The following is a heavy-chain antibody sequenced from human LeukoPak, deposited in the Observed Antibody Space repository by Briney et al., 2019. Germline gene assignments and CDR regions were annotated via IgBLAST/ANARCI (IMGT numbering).Heavy chain of an antibody. D-gene: IGHD2-2*01. CDR2: IIPIFGTA. V-gene: IGHV1-69*05. CDR3: ARGKYCSSTSCDRSFYY. CDR1: GGTFSSYA. Sequence: SAKVSCKASGGTFSSYAISWVRQAPGQGLEWMGGIIPIFGTANYAQKFQGRVTITTDESTSTAYMELSSLRSEDTAVYYCARGKYCSSTSCDRSFYYWGQGTLVTVSS. J-gene: IGHJ4*02.